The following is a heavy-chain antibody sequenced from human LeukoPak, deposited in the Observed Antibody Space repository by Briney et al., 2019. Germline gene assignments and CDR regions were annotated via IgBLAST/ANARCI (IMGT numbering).Heavy chain of an antibody. J-gene: IGHJ3*02. CDR1: GFTFSSYA. CDR3: ARDLAWDAFDI. CDR2: ISGSGGRT. V-gene: IGHV3-23*01. Sequence: GGSLRLSCAASGFTFSSYAMSWVRQAPGKGLEWVSGISGSGGRTYYADSVKGRFTISRDNAKNSLYLQMNSLRAEDTAVYYCARDLAWDAFDIWGQGTMVTVSS.